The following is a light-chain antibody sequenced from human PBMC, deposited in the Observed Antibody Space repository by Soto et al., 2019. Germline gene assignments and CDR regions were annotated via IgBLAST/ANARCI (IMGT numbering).Light chain of an antibody. CDR2: EVA. Sequence: QSVLTQPASVSGSPGQSITISCTVTSSDIGFYNYVSWYQQHPGEAPKLIIYEVAKRPSGVSSRFSGSKSGNTASLTISGLQAEDEADYPCSAYTNTSPLYVFGTGTKVTVL. CDR1: SSDIGFYNY. V-gene: IGLV2-14*01. J-gene: IGLJ1*01. CDR3: SAYTNTSPLYV.